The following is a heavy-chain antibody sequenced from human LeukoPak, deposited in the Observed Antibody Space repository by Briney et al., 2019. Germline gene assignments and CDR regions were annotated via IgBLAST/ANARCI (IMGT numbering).Heavy chain of an antibody. J-gene: IGHJ4*02. CDR2: ISGGSSFT. CDR3: AKDLFHTLFDY. V-gene: IGHV3-21*04. CDR1: GFTFSSYS. Sequence: GGSLRLSCAASGFTFSSYSMNWVRQAPGKGLEWVSYISGGSSFTYYVDSVKGRFTISRDNAKNSLYLQMNSLRAEDTAVYYCAKDLFHTLFDYWGQGTLVTVSS. D-gene: IGHD2-21*01.